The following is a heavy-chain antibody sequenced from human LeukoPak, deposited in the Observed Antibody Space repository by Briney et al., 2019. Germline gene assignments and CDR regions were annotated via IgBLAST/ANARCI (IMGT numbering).Heavy chain of an antibody. CDR3: ASELHY. CDR1: GFTFSSYA. CDR2: ISYDGSNK. J-gene: IGHJ4*02. Sequence: PGGSLRLSCAASGFTFSSYAMHWVRQAPGKGLEWVAVISYDGSNKYYADSVKGRFTISRDNSKNTLYLQMNSLRAEDTAVYYCASELHYWGPGTLVTVSS. V-gene: IGHV3-30-3*01.